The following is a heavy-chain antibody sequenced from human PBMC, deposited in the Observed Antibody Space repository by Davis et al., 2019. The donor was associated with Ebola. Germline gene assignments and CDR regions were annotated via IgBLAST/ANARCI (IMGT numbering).Heavy chain of an antibody. CDR3: VRFFFDL. CDR1: GFNFRSYW. Sequence: GGSLRLPCAASGFNFRSYWMGWVRQAPGKGLEWVANINQDGSEPKYVDSVKGRFTISRGNAKNSLYLQMNSLRAEDTAIYYCVRFFFDLWGQGALVTVSS. CDR2: INQDGSEP. V-gene: IGHV3-7*03. J-gene: IGHJ4*02.